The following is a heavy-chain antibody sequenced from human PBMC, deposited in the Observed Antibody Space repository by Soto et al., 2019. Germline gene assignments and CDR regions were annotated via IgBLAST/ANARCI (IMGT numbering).Heavy chain of an antibody. Sequence: SETLSLTCTVSGGSISSYYWSWIRQPPGKGLKWIGYIYYSGSTNYNPSLKSRVTISVDTSKNQFSLKLSSVTAADTAVYYCARGISHDFWSGYFDYWGQGTLVTVSS. V-gene: IGHV4-59*01. CDR1: GGSISSYY. CDR3: ARGISHDFWSGYFDY. D-gene: IGHD3-3*01. CDR2: IYYSGST. J-gene: IGHJ4*02.